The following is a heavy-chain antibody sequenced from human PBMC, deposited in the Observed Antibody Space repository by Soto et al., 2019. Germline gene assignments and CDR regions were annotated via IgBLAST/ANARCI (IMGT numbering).Heavy chain of an antibody. CDR1: GGTFSSFP. CDR2: IIPVLGAP. CDR3: ARDRHYENHTFYYLKYYFDY. J-gene: IGHJ4*02. D-gene: IGHD3-22*01. V-gene: IGHV1-69*01. Sequence: QVQLVQSGTEVKKPGSSVKVSCKTSGGTFSSFPIAWVRQAPGQGLEWVGGIIPVLGAPSYAQTFQGRVTITADESTSAAYLELSSLRSDDTAVYFCARDRHYENHTFYYLKYYFDYWGQGTLVTVSS.